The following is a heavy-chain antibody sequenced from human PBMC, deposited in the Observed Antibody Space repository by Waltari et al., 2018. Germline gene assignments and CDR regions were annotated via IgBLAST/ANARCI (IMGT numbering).Heavy chain of an antibody. D-gene: IGHD4-17*01. V-gene: IGHV3-30*02. J-gene: IGHJ4*02. CDR3: AKQGYGDSYYFDY. CDR1: GFTFSSYG. CDR2: IRYDGSNK. Sequence: QVQLVESGGGVVQPGGSLRLSCAASGFTFSSYGMHWVRQAPGKGLEWVAVIRYDGSNKYYADCVKGRFTISRDNSKNTLYLQMHSLRAEDTAVYYCAKQGYGDSYYFDYWGQGTLVTVSS.